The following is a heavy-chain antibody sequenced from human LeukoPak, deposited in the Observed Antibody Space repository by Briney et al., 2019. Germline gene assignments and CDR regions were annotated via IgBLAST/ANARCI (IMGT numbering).Heavy chain of an antibody. V-gene: IGHV3-33*08. CDR2: ISYDGNEK. CDR1: GFRFRNYA. CDR3: ARDPIYSSGWYYFDY. Sequence: GGSLRLSCEASGFRFRNYAMHWVRQAPGKGLEWVALISYDGNEKYYADSVKGRFTISRDNSKNTLYLQMNSLRAEDTAVYYCARDPIYSSGWYYFDYWGQGTLVTVSS. D-gene: IGHD6-19*01. J-gene: IGHJ4*02.